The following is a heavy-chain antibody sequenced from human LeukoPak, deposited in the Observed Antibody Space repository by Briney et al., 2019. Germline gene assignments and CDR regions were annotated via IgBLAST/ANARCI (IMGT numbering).Heavy chain of an antibody. V-gene: IGHV3-48*03. CDR2: ISSSGGTI. J-gene: IGHJ6*04. D-gene: IGHD3-10*02. CDR1: GFTFSSYE. Sequence: GGSLRLSCAASGFTFSSYEMNWVRQAPGKGLEWVSYISSSGGTIYYADSVKGRFTISRDNAKNSLYLQMNSLRAEDTAVYYCAELGITMIGGVWGKGTTVTVSS. CDR3: AELGITMIGGV.